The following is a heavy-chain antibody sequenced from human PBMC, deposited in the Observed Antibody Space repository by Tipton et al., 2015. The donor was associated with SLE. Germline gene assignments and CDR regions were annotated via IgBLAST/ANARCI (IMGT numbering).Heavy chain of an antibody. V-gene: IGHV4-34*01. CDR2: NNHSGST. CDR1: GYSISNGYY. J-gene: IGHJ4*02. CDR3: ASITIFGVVRF. D-gene: IGHD3-3*01. Sequence: TLSLTCAVSGYSISNGYYWSWIRQPPGKGLEWIGENNHSGSTNYNPPLKSRVTISVDTSKNQFSLKLSSVTAADTAVYYCASITIFGVVRFGGQGTLVTVSS.